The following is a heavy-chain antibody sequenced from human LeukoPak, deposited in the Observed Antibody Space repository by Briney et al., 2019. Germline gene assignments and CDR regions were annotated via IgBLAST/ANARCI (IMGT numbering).Heavy chain of an antibody. CDR3: ARSVGATTVPFDY. CDR2: IDHSGST. J-gene: IGHJ4*02. Sequence: SETLSLTCAVYGGSFSGYYWSWIRQPPGKGLEWIGEIDHSGSTNYNPSLKSRVTISVDTSKNQFSLKLSSVTAADTAVYYCARSVGATTVPFDYWGQGTLVTVSS. V-gene: IGHV4-34*01. CDR1: GGSFSGYY. D-gene: IGHD1-26*01.